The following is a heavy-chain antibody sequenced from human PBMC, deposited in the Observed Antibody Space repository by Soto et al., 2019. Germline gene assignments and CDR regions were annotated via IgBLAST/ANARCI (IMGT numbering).Heavy chain of an antibody. J-gene: IGHJ4*02. CDR3: ARHSGHDQPLLLFDF. V-gene: IGHV5-10-1*01. D-gene: IGHD5-12*01. CDR1: GYSYSDSW. Sequence: PWESLKISCQASGYSYSDSWISWVRQLPRKGLEWMGRIDPTDSYTTYSPSFQGHVTISVDKSITTAYLQWSSLKASDTATYYCARHSGHDQPLLLFDFWGQGTLVTVSS. CDR2: IDPTDSYT.